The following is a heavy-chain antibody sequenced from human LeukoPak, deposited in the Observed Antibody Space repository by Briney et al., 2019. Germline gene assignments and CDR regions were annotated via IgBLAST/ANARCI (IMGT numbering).Heavy chain of an antibody. CDR1: GDSVSSNSAA. CDR3: ARDPIYGENWFDH. V-gene: IGHV6-1*01. J-gene: IGHJ5*02. D-gene: IGHD4-17*01. CDR2: TYYRSKWYN. Sequence: SQTLSLTCAISGDSVSSNSAAWNWIRQSPSRGLEWLRRTYYRSKWYNDYAVSVKSRIAITPDTSKNQFSLQLNSVTPEDTAVYYCARDPIYGENWFDHWGQGTLVTVSS.